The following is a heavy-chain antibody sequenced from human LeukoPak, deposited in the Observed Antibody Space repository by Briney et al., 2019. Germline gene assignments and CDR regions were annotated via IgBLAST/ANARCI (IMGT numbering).Heavy chain of an antibody. CDR2: IYYSGSS. Sequence: SETLSLTCNVSGGSISGYHWSWIRQPPGKGLEWLGYIYYSGSSNYNPSLKSRVTMSADTSKNQFSLKLSSVTAADTAVYYRARVPRSYYYYYYMDVWDKGTTVTVSS. CDR3: ARVPRSYYYYYYMDV. J-gene: IGHJ6*03. CDR1: GGSISGYH. V-gene: IGHV4-59*01.